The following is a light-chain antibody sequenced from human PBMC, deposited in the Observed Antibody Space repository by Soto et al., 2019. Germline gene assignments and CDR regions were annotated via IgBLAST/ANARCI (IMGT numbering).Light chain of an antibody. CDR3: QQYNNWPPEVT. Sequence: EIVMTQSPATLSVSPGERATLSCRASQSVSSNLAWYQQKPGQAPRLLIYGASTRATGIPARFSGSGSGTEFTLTISSLQSEDFALYYCQQYNNWPPEVTFGPGTKVDIK. CDR1: QSVSSN. CDR2: GAS. J-gene: IGKJ3*01. V-gene: IGKV3-15*01.